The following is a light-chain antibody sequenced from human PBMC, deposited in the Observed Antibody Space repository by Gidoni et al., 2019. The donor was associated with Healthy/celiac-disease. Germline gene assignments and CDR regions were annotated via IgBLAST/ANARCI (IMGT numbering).Light chain of an antibody. CDR2: GAS. Sequence: EIVLTQSPGTLSLSPVERAALSCRASQSVSSSYLAWYQQKPGQAPRLLLYGASSRATGIPDMFSGSGSGTDFTLTISRLEPEDFAVYYCQQYGSSYTFGQGTKLETK. CDR3: QQYGSSYT. V-gene: IGKV3-20*01. CDR1: QSVSSSY. J-gene: IGKJ2*01.